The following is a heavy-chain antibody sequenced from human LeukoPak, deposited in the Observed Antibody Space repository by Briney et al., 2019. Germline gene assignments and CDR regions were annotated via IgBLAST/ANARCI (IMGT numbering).Heavy chain of an antibody. V-gene: IGHV3-23*01. CDR3: AKDRGSWIYYQERPFDY. J-gene: IGHJ4*02. CDR2: ISGSGGST. D-gene: IGHD3-10*01. CDR1: GFTFSRYA. Sequence: PGGSLRLSCAASGFTFSRYAISWVRQAPGKGLEWVSAISGSGGSTYYADSVKGRFTISRDNSKNTLYLQMNSLIAEDTAVYYCAKDRGSWIYYQERPFDYWGQGTLVTVCS.